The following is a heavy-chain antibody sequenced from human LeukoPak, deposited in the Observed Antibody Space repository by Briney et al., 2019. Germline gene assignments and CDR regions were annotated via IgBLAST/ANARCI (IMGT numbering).Heavy chain of an antibody. CDR3: ARARNDYDTSSFSALDY. CDR1: GFTFSSYG. V-gene: IGHV3-33*01. D-gene: IGHD3-22*01. CDR2: IWHDGSNI. Sequence: PGGSLRLSCAASGFTFSSYGMHWVRQAPGKGLEWLAVIWHDGSNIYYADPVKGRFAIFRDSSKNTLYLQINSLRAEDTAVYYCARARNDYDTSSFSALDYWGQGTLVTVSS. J-gene: IGHJ4*02.